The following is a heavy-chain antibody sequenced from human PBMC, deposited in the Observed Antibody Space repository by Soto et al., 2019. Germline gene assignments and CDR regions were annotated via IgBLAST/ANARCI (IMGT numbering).Heavy chain of an antibody. J-gene: IGHJ6*02. D-gene: IGHD4-4*01. CDR2: INHSGST. V-gene: IGHV4-34*01. Sequence: QVQLQQWGAGLLKPSETLSLTCAVYGGSFSGYYWRRIRQPPGKGLEWIGEINHSGSTNYNPSLKSRVTISVDTSKNQFSLRLSSVTAADTAVYYCARRQRVTSYYYYYGMDVWGQGTTVTVSS. CDR1: GGSFSGYY. CDR3: ARRQRVTSYYYYYGMDV.